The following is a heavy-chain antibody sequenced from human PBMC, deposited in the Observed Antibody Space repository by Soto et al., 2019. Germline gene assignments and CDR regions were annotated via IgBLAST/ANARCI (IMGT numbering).Heavy chain of an antibody. CDR1: GDKFSTYA. CDR3: ARGGKERFRGSGMDV. J-gene: IGHJ6*02. CDR2: IITFFGAA. Sequence: QVQLVQSGAEVRKPGSSVRVACKAAGDKFSTYAINWVRQVPGQGLEWLGGIITFFGAAMYAQKFQGRVTITADESATTAYMGRSSLRSEYTAVYYCARGGKERFRGSGMDVWGQGTTVTVSS. V-gene: IGHV1-69*01. D-gene: IGHD1-1*01.